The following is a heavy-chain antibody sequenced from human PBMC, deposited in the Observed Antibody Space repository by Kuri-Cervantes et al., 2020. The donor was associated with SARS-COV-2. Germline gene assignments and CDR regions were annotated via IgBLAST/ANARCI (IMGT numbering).Heavy chain of an antibody. CDR2: INSDGSST. CDR1: GFTFSSYW. J-gene: IGHJ5*02. V-gene: IGHV3-74*01. D-gene: IGHD2-2*01. Sequence: GESLKISCAASGFTFSSYWMHWVRQAPGKGLVWVSRINSDGSSTSYADSVKGRFTISRDNAKNTLYLQMNSLRAEDTAVYYCARDRLRYCSSTSCYGWFDPWGQGTLVTSPQ. CDR3: ARDRLRYCSSTSCYGWFDP.